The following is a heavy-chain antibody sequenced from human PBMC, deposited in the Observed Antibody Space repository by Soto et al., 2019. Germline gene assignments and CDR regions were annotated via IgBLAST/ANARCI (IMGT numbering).Heavy chain of an antibody. V-gene: IGHV3-74*01. Sequence: EVQLVESGGGLVQPGGSLRLSCAASGFTFSSYWMHWVRQAPGKGLVWVSRINTDGSSTTYADSVKGRFAISRDNAKNTLYLQMNSLRAEDTAVYYCARTGYYYDTRGYDFDYWGQGILVTVSS. J-gene: IGHJ4*02. CDR1: GFTFSSYW. CDR2: INTDGSST. CDR3: ARTGYYYDTRGYDFDY. D-gene: IGHD3-22*01.